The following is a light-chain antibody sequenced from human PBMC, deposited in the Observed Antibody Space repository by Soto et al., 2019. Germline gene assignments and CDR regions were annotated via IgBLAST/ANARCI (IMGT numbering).Light chain of an antibody. CDR2: VAS. CDR1: QSVSSY. J-gene: IGKJ4*01. V-gene: IGKV3-11*01. CDR3: QQRSNWPLT. Sequence: EIMLTQSPATLSLSPGERATLSCRASQSVSSYLAWYQQKPGQAPRLLIYVASNRATGIPARFSGSGSGTDFTLTISSLEPEDFAVYYCQQRSNWPLTFGGGTKVDIK.